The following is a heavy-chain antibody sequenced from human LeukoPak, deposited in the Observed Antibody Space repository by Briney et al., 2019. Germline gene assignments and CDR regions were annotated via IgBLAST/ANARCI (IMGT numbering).Heavy chain of an antibody. CDR2: IYNSGST. CDR1: GGSISSYY. CDR3: ARHSGYALYNWFDP. D-gene: IGHD5-12*01. Sequence: SETLSLTCTVSGGSISSYYWSWIRQPPGKGLEWIGYIYNSGSTNYNPSLKSRVTISVDTSKNQFSLRLSSVTAADTAVYYCARHSGYALYNWFDPWGQGTLVTVSS. J-gene: IGHJ5*02. V-gene: IGHV4-59*08.